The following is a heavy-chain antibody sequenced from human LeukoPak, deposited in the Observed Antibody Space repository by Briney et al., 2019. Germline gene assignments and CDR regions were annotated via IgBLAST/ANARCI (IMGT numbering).Heavy chain of an antibody. CDR2: INHSGST. Sequence: SEALSLTCAVYGGPFSGYHWSWIRQPPGKGLEWIGEINHSGSTNYNPSLKSRVTISVDTSKNQFSLKLSSVTAADTAVYYCASNYYDSSGYTHYYYYGMDVWGQGTTVTVSS. D-gene: IGHD3-22*01. CDR1: GGPFSGYH. CDR3: ASNYYDSSGYTHYYYYGMDV. V-gene: IGHV4-34*01. J-gene: IGHJ6*02.